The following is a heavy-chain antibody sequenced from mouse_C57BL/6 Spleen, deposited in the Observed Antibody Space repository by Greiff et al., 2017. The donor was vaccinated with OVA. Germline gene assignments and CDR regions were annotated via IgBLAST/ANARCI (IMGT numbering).Heavy chain of an antibody. V-gene: IGHV5-4*01. CDR3: ARDEENGNYGGAMDD. D-gene: IGHD2-1*01. J-gene: IGHJ4*01. CDR2: ISDGGSYT. Sequence: EVQLVESGGGLVKPGGSLKLSCAASGFTFSSYAMSWVRQTPEKRLEWVATISDGGSYTYYPDNVKGRFTISRDNAKNNLYLQMSHLKSEDTAMYYCARDEENGNYGGAMDDWGQGTSVTVSS. CDR1: GFTFSSYA.